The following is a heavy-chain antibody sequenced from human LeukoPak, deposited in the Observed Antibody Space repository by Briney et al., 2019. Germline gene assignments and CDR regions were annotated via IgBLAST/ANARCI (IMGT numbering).Heavy chain of an antibody. D-gene: IGHD3-22*01. J-gene: IGHJ4*02. CDR2: ISFDGSNK. CDR1: GFTFSSSA. Sequence: GGSLRLSCTASGFTFSSSAMHWVRQAPGKGLEWVAVISFDGSNKYYADSVKGRFTISRDNSKNTLYLQMNSLRAEDTAVYYCARDEGSGYDYWGQGTLVTVSS. CDR3: ARDEGSGYDY. V-gene: IGHV3-30-3*01.